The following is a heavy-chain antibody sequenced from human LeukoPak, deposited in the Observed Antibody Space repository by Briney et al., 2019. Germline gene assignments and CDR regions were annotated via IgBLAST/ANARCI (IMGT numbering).Heavy chain of an antibody. CDR2: IKTDGSEK. CDR1: GFTFSSYW. D-gene: IGHD1-26*01. CDR3: ARVVVGATGGLDY. Sequence: PGGSLRLSCAASGFTFSSYWMSWVRQAPGKGLEWVANIKTDGSEKYYVDSVKGRFTISRDNSKNTLYLQMNSLRAEDTAVYYCARVVVGATGGLDYWGQGTLATVSS. V-gene: IGHV3-7*03. J-gene: IGHJ4*02.